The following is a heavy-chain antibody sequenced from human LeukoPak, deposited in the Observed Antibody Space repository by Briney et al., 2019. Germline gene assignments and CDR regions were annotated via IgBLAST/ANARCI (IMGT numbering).Heavy chain of an antibody. D-gene: IGHD6-6*01. Sequence: GGSLRLSCAASGFSFSSYGMHWVRQAPGKGLEWVAVISYDGSNKYYADSVKGRFTISRDNSKNTLYLQMNSLRAEDTAVYYCAKEREYSSSGRGAVDYWGQGTLVTVSS. J-gene: IGHJ4*02. V-gene: IGHV3-30*18. CDR2: ISYDGSNK. CDR3: AKEREYSSSGRGAVDY. CDR1: GFSFSSYG.